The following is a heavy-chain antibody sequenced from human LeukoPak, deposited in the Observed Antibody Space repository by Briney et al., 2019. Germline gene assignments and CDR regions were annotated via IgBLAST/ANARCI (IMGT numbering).Heavy chain of an antibody. CDR2: ISSSSSYI. V-gene: IGHV3-21*01. CDR3: ARHVVAVGFDY. J-gene: IGHJ4*02. Sequence: GGSLRLSCAASGITFNTYTMNWVRQAAGKGLEWVSSISSSSSYIYYAASVKGRLSIYRHNAKNSLYLQMDRLRTKHTSVYYRARHVVAVGFDYWGQGTLVTVSS. CDR1: GITFNTYT. D-gene: IGHD3-22*01.